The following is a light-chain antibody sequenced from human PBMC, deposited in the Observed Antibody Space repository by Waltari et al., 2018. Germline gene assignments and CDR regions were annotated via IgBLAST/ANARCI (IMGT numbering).Light chain of an antibody. J-gene: IGKJ1*01. CDR1: QSISSW. CDR2: KAS. CDR3: QQYDNYWT. V-gene: IGKV1-5*03. Sequence: DIQMTQSPSTLSAPVGDRVTISCRARQSISSWLAWYQQKPGKAPKLLIYKASSLESGVPSRFSGSGSGTEFTLTISSLQPDDFATYYCQQYDNYWTFGQGTKVEIK.